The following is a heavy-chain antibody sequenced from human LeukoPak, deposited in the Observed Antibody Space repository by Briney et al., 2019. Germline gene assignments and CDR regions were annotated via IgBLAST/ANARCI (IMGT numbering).Heavy chain of an antibody. V-gene: IGHV3-7*01. J-gene: IGHJ4*02. CDR2: IKQDGSEK. D-gene: IGHD1-7*01. Sequence: PGGSLRLSCAASGFTFNSYWMSWVRRAPGKGLEWVANIKQDGSEKYYVDSVKGRFTISRDNAKNSLYLQMNSLRAEDMAVYYCARDDDWNYEDYWGQGTLVTVSS. CDR1: GFTFNSYW. CDR3: ARDDDWNYEDY.